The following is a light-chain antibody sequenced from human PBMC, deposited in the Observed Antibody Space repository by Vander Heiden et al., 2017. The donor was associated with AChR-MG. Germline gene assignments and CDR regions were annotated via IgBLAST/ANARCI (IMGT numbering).Light chain of an antibody. J-gene: IGKJ5*01. V-gene: IGKV3-20*01. CDR3: QQYGNSPIT. Sequence: EIALTQSPVAVALSVGHWATLSCRASQGISSNNLAWYQQKPGQAPRLLIYGACSRATGVPDRFSGSGSGTDFTFTISRLEPEDFALYFCQQYGNSPITFGQGTRLENK. CDR1: QGISSNN. CDR2: GAC.